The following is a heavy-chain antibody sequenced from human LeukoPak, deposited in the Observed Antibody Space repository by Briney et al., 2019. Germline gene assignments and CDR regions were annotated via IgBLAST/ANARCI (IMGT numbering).Heavy chain of an antibody. CDR2: INHSGST. CDR3: VRRWYYDFWSGYYPY. J-gene: IGHJ4*02. D-gene: IGHD3-3*01. Sequence: SETLSLTCAVYGGSFSGYYWSWIRQPPGKGLEWIGEINHSGSTNYNPSLKSRVTISVDTSKNQFSLKLSSVTAADTAVYYCVRRWYYDFWSGYYPYWGQGTLVTVSS. V-gene: IGHV4-34*01. CDR1: GGSFSGYY.